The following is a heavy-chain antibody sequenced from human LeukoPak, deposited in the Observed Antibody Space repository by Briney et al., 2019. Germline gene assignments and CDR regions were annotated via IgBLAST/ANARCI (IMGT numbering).Heavy chain of an antibody. Sequence: PSETLSLTCTVSGGSISSYYWSWIRQPAGKGLEWIGRIYTSGSTNYNPSLKSRVTMSVDTSKNQFSLKLSSVTAADTAVYYCARDGTYYYDSSGYDAHFAYWGQGTLVTVSS. CDR2: IYTSGST. CDR3: ARDGTYYYDSSGYDAHFAY. D-gene: IGHD3-22*01. J-gene: IGHJ4*02. CDR1: GGSISSYY. V-gene: IGHV4-4*07.